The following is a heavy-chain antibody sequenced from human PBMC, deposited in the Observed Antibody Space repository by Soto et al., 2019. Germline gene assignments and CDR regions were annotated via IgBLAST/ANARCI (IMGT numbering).Heavy chain of an antibody. V-gene: IGHV1-3*01. Sequence: QVQLVQSGAEVKKPGASVKVSCKASGYTFTSYGMHWVRQAPGQRLERMAWINAGNGNTKYSQTFQGRVTITRDTSASTAYMEPSSLRSEDTAVYYGARGFSGGAADWFDPWGQGPMVTVAS. D-gene: IGHD2-15*01. J-gene: IGHJ5*02. CDR2: INAGNGNT. CDR1: GYTFTSYG. CDR3: ARGFSGGAADWFDP.